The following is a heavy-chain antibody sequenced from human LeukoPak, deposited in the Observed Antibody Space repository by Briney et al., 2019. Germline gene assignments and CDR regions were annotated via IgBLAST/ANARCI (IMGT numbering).Heavy chain of an antibody. V-gene: IGHV4-39*01. CDR3: ASRTYRV. D-gene: IGHD1-26*01. J-gene: IGHJ4*02. Sequence: SETLSLTCTVSGGSISSSSYYWGWLRQPPGKGLEWIGSIYYSGSTYYNPSLKSRVTVSVDTSKNQFSLRLSSVTAADTAVYYCASRTYRVWGQGTLVTVSS. CDR1: GGSISSSSYY. CDR2: IYYSGST.